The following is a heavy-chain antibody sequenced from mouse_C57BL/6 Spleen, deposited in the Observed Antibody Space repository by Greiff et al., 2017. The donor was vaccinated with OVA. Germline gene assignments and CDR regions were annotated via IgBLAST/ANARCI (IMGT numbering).Heavy chain of an antibody. V-gene: IGHV5-17*01. CDR1: GFTFSDYG. CDR2: ISSGSSTI. Sequence: EVNLVESGGGLVKPGGSLKLSCAASGFTFSDYGMHWVRQAPEKGLEWVAYISSGSSTIYYADTVKGRFTISRDNAKNTLYLQMTSLRSEDTAMYYCAKGGSYYGSSHWYFDVWGTGTTVTVSS. D-gene: IGHD1-1*01. J-gene: IGHJ1*03. CDR3: AKGGSYYGSSHWYFDV.